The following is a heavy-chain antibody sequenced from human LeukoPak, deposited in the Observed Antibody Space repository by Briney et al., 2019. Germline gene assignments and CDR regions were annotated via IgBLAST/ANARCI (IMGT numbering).Heavy chain of an antibody. CDR2: ISSSGSTI. V-gene: IGHV3-48*03. CDR1: GFTFSSYE. CDR3: ARYGPPRIAVAGCYDY. J-gene: IGHJ4*02. Sequence: GGSLRLSCAASGFTFSSYEMNWVRQAPGKGLEWVSYISSSGSTIYYADSVKGRFTISRDNAKNSLYLQMNSLRAEDTAVYYCARYGPPRIAVAGCYDYWGQGTLVTVSS. D-gene: IGHD6-19*01.